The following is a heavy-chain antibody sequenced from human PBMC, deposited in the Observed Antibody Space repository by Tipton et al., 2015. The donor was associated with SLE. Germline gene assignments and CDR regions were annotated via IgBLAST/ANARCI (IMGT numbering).Heavy chain of an antibody. Sequence: QSGPEVKKSGESLKISCEGSGYSFSGYWIGWVRQMPGKGLEWMGIIYPDDPDTRYSPSFQGQGTISADKSIRTAYLQWSSLKASDTGMYYCARYMGDTLVKSWFDPWGQGTLVTVSS. CDR3: ARYMGDTLVKSWFDP. CDR2: IYPDDPDT. J-gene: IGHJ5*02. V-gene: IGHV5-51*03. CDR1: GYSFSGYW. D-gene: IGHD3-22*01.